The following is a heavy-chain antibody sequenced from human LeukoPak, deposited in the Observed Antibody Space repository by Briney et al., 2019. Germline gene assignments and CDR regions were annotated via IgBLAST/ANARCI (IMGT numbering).Heavy chain of an antibody. J-gene: IGHJ4*02. Sequence: PRETLRLSCTVSGDSISSHYRNWVRETPRKGLEWIGYIYYSGSTNYNPSLKSRATISIDTSKNQLSLKLGSVTAADTAVYYCARGNILSGYCFDFWGQGALVTVSS. V-gene: IGHV4-59*11. CDR2: IYYSGST. CDR3: ARGNILSGYCFDF. D-gene: IGHD3-9*01. CDR1: GDSISSHY.